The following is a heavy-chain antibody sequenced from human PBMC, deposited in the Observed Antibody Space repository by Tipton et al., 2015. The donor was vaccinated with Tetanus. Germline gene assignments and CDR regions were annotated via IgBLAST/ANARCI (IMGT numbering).Heavy chain of an antibody. D-gene: IGHD4-17*01. V-gene: IGHV4-30-4*08. CDR2: MFYSGSA. CDR1: GGSFSNYY. Sequence: TLSLTCAVYGGSFSNYYLTWIRQPPGKGLEWIGYMFYSGSAYYNSSLKSRITISMDTSRNQFSLNLSSVTAADTAVYYCARGPTATSDYWGQGTLVTVSS. CDR3: ARGPTATSDY. J-gene: IGHJ4*02.